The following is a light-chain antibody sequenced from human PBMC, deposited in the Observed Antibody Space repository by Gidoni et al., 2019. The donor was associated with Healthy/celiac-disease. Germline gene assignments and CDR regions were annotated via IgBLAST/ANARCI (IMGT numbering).Light chain of an antibody. V-gene: IGKV3-20*01. CDR3: QQYGRT. J-gene: IGKJ1*01. Sequence: VLTESPRSLSLSPGERATLSCRASQSVSSSYLARDQQKPGQAPRLLSYGASSRATGSPDRLSGSGSGTDFTLNISRLETEDFAVYYCQQYGRTFGQGTKVEIK. CDR2: GAS. CDR1: QSVSSSY.